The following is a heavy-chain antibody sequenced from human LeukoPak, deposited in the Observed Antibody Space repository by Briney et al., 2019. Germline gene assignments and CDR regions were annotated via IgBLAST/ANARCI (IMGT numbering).Heavy chain of an antibody. V-gene: IGHV4-34*01. CDR2: INHSGST. J-gene: IGHJ4*02. Sequence: TLSLTCAVYGGSFSGYYWSWIRQPPGKGLEWIGEINHSGSTNYNPSLKSRVTISVDTPKNQFSLKLSSVTAADTAVYYCARQLWSYYFDYWGQGTLVTVSS. D-gene: IGHD5-18*01. CDR1: GGSFSGYY. CDR3: ARQLWSYYFDY.